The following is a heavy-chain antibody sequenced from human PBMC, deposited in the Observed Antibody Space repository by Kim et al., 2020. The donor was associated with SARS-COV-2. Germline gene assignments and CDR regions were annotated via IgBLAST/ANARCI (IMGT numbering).Heavy chain of an antibody. CDR1: GGSISSSSYY. CDR3: ARRCGGDCYGLDAFDI. V-gene: IGHV4-39*01. J-gene: IGHJ3*02. D-gene: IGHD2-21*02. Sequence: SETLSLTCTVSGGSISSSSYYWGWIRQPPGKGLEWIGSIYYSGSTYYNPSLKSRVTISVDTSKNQFSLKLSSVTAADTAVYYCARRCGGDCYGLDAFDIWGQGTMVTVSS. CDR2: IYYSGST.